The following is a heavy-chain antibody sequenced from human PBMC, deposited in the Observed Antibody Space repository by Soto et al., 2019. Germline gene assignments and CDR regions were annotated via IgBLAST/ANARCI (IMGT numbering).Heavy chain of an antibody. V-gene: IGHV3-30*18. CDR2: ISYDGSNK. CDR3: AKDHIPDYSLGFFDY. J-gene: IGHJ4*02. D-gene: IGHD2-15*01. CDR1: GFTFSSYG. Sequence: GGSLRLSCAASGFTFSSYGMHWVRQAPGKGLEWVAVISYDGSNKYYADSVKGRFTISRDNSKNTLYLQMNSLRAEDTAVYYCAKDHIPDYSLGFFDYWGQGTLVTVSS.